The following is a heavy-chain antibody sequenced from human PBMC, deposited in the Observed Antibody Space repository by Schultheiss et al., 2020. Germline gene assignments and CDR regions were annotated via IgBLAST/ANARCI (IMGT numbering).Heavy chain of an antibody. V-gene: IGHV2-5*08. CDR2: IYWDDDK. Sequence: SGPTLVKPTQTLTLTCTFSGFSLSTSGMCVSWIRQPPGKALEWLALIYWDDDKRYSPSLKSRLTITKDTSKNQVVLTMTNMDPVDTATYYCAHSGGYYYYYGMDVWGQGTTVTVSS. CDR1: GFSLSTSGMC. J-gene: IGHJ6*02. D-gene: IGHD4-23*01. CDR3: AHSGGYYYYYGMDV.